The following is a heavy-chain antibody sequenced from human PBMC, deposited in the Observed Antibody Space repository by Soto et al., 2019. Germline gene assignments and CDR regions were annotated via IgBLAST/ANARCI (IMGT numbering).Heavy chain of an antibody. Sequence: PSQTLSLTCAISGGSVSSNSAAWNWIRQSPSRGLEWLGRTYYRSKWYNDYAVSVKSRITINPDTSKNQFSLQLNSVTPEDTAVYYCARGEAAAGIYAFEIWGQGTMVPVSS. CDR1: GGSVSSNSAA. J-gene: IGHJ3*02. V-gene: IGHV6-1*01. D-gene: IGHD6-13*01. CDR2: TYYRSKWYN. CDR3: ARGEAAAGIYAFEI.